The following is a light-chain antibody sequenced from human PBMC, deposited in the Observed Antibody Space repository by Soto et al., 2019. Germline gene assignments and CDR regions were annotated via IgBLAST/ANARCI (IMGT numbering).Light chain of an antibody. CDR2: VAS. Sequence: DIQMTQSPSSLSASVGDRVTITFQASQDISNHLNWYQQKPGKAPKLLIHVASNLETGVPSRFSGSGSGTDFTFTITSLQPEDSATYYCQHYDNLPPGFGQGTRLEIK. CDR1: QDISNH. J-gene: IGKJ5*01. CDR3: QHYDNLPPG. V-gene: IGKV1-33*01.